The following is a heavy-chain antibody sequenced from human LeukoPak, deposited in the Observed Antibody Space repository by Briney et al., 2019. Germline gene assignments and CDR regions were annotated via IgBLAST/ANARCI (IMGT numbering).Heavy chain of an antibody. CDR1: GFSLITSGMC. D-gene: IGHD4-17*01. J-gene: IGHJ4*02. V-gene: IGHV2-70*01. Sequence: SGPALVKPTQTLTLTCTFSGFSLITSGMCVSWIRQPPGKALEWLALIDWDDDKYYSTCLKTRLTISKDTFKNQVVLTMTNRDPVDTAPYYCARISAYGDSYFDYWGQGTLVTVSS. CDR2: IDWDDDK. CDR3: ARISAYGDSYFDY.